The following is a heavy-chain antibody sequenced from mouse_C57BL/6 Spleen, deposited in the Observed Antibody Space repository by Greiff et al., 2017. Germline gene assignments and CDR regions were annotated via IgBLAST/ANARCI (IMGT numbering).Heavy chain of an antibody. CDR2: IDPENGDT. Sequence: VQLQQSGAELVRPGASVKLSCTASGFNIKDDYMHWVKQRPEQGLEWIGWIDPENGDTEYASKFQGKATITADTSSNTAYLQLSSLTSEDTAVXYCTEDYGAYWGQGTLVTVSA. V-gene: IGHV14-4*01. CDR1: GFNIKDDY. J-gene: IGHJ3*01. CDR3: TEDYGAY. D-gene: IGHD2-4*01.